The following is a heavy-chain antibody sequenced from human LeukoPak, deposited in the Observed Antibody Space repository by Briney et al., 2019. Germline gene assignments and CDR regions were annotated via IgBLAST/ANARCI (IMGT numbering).Heavy chain of an antibody. D-gene: IGHD2-15*01. J-gene: IGHJ4*02. CDR1: GGSFSGYY. CDR2: NNHRERT. V-gene: IGHV4-34*01. CDR3: ARRIYCSGGSCYSAPFDY. Sequence: SETLSLTCAVYGGSFSGYYWRWIRQPPGRGVEWIGENNHRERTNYNPSLKGRVNQSVDTYKDQFSLKLSSVTAADTAVYYCARRIYCSGGSCYSAPFDYWGQGTLVTVSS.